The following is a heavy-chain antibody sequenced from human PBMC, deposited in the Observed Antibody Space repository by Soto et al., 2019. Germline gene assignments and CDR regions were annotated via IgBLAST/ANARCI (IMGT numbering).Heavy chain of an antibody. CDR1: GYTFADYA. Sequence: QVQLLQSGAEVKKPGASVKVSCKASGYTFADYAIHWVRLAPGQSLEWMGWINGGDGGTKYSQNFQDRVTFTRDTSATTAYMERNSLSSEDTAVYYCAQSSGWYALHYWGQGTLVTVSS. CDR2: INGGDGGT. V-gene: IGHV1-3*01. D-gene: IGHD6-19*01. J-gene: IGHJ4*02. CDR3: AQSSGWYALHY.